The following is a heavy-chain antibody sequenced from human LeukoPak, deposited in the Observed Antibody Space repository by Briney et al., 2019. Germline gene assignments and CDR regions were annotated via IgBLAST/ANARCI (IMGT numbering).Heavy chain of an antibody. D-gene: IGHD3-10*01. V-gene: IGHV4-59*08. CDR1: GGSISSYY. Sequence: SETLSLTCTVSGGSISSYYWNWIRQPPGKGLEWIGYIYYSGSINYNPSLKSRVTISVDTSKNQFSLKLSSVTAADTAVYYCARAYYYGSGSYGFDIWGQGTMVTVSS. CDR2: IYYSGSI. J-gene: IGHJ3*02. CDR3: ARAYYYGSGSYGFDI.